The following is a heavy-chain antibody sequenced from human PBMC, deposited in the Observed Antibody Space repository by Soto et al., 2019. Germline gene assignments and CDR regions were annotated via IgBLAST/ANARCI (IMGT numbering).Heavy chain of an antibody. V-gene: IGHV4-34*01. Sequence: SETLSLTCVVYGGSFTANHWSWIRQSPGKGLEWIAEINHSGSTNYNPSLKTRVTISIDTSSDQFSLKLRSVTAADTAVYYCARAPGSPYYFDSWGQGSLVTVSS. CDR2: INHSGST. D-gene: IGHD3-10*01. J-gene: IGHJ4*02. CDR3: ARAPGSPYYFDS. CDR1: GGSFTANH.